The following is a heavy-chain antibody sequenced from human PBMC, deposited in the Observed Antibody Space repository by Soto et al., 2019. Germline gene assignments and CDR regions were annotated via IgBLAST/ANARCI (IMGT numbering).Heavy chain of an antibody. V-gene: IGHV3-30-3*01. J-gene: IGHJ5*02. D-gene: IGHD2-15*01. CDR2: ISYHGSNK. CDR1: GFTFSTYA. CDR3: ARDLPQYCSAGSCYPES. Sequence: QVQLVESGGGVVQPGRSLRLSCAASGFTFSTYAMHWVRQAPGKGLAWVAIISYHGSNKYYADSVKGRFTISRDDPNNTLYLQMNSLRPEDTAVYYCARDLPQYCSAGSCYPESWGQGTLVTVSS.